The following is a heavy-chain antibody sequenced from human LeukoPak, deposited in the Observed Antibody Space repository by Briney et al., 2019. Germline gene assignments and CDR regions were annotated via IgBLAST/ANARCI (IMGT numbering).Heavy chain of an antibody. D-gene: IGHD2-8*01. Sequence: SLTVSCPGSGFTFSSYAVYWVGQAAGKELEGVSAISGSGGSTYYADSVKGRFTISRDNSKNTLYLQMNSLRAEDTAVYYCAKDLTVLMVYAPDAFDTWGQGTMVTVSS. CDR3: AKDLTVLMVYAPDAFDT. CDR1: GFTFSSYA. J-gene: IGHJ3*02. V-gene: IGHV3-23*01. CDR2: ISGSGGST.